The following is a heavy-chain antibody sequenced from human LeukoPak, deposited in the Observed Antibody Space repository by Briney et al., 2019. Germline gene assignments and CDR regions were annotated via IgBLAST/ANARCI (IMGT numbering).Heavy chain of an antibody. CDR1: GFTFSSYS. Sequence: GGSLRLSCAASGFTFSSYSMNWVRQAPGKGLEWVSSISSSSSYIYYADSVKGRFTISRDNAKNSLYLQMNSLRAEDTAVYYRARRMTTVTAPFDFWGQGTLVTVSS. CDR3: ARRMTTVTAPFDF. V-gene: IGHV3-21*01. J-gene: IGHJ4*02. D-gene: IGHD4-17*01. CDR2: ISSSSSYI.